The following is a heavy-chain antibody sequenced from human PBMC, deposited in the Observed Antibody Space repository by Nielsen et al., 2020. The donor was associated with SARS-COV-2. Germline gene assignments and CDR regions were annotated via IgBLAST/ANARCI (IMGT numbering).Heavy chain of an antibody. CDR1: GFTFSSYA. V-gene: IGHV3-30-3*01. CDR3: ARDRLYTAMVTGYYYGMDV. D-gene: IGHD5-18*01. J-gene: IGHJ6*02. Sequence: GESLKISCAASGFTFSSYAMHWVRQAPGKGLEWVAVISYDGSNKYYADSVKGRFTISRDNSKNTLYLQMNSLRAEDTAVYYCARDRLYTAMVTGYYYGMDVWGQGTTVTVSS. CDR2: ISYDGSNK.